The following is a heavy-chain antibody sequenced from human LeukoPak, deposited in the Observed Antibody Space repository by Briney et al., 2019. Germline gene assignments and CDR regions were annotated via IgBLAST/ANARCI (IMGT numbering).Heavy chain of an antibody. CDR3: ARGWFAAAGPTDYYYGMDV. D-gene: IGHD6-13*01. V-gene: IGHV4-59*01. J-gene: IGHJ6*02. Sequence: SETLSLTCTVSGVSISSYYWSWIRQPPGKGLEWIGYIYYSGSTNYNPSLKSRVTISVDTSKNQFSLKLSSVTAADTAVYYCARGWFAAAGPTDYYYGMDVWGQGTTVTVSS. CDR1: GVSISSYY. CDR2: IYYSGST.